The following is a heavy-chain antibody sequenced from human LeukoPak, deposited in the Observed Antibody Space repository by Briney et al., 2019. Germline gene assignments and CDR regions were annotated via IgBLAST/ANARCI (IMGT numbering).Heavy chain of an antibody. J-gene: IGHJ4*02. CDR2: IRFDGSKK. CDR1: GFTLNHHG. CDR3: AKDRPPQYDSGTYSDY. V-gene: IGHV3-30*02. D-gene: IGHD3-10*01. Sequence: PGGTPRLSCVASGFTLNHHGIHWVRQAPGKGLEWVAVIRFDGSKKFYSDSVKGRFTISRDNSKSTLYLQMNSLRAEDSAVYFCAKDRPPQYDSGTYSDYWGQGTLVTVSS.